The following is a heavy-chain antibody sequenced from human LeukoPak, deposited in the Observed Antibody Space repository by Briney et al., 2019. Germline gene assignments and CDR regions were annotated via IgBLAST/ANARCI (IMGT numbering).Heavy chain of an antibody. V-gene: IGHV1-8*01. J-gene: IGHJ4*02. CDR1: GYTFTSYD. D-gene: IGHD6-13*01. Sequence: ASVKVSCKASGYTFTSYDINWVRQATGQGLEWMGWMSPNSGNTGYAQKFQGRVTMTRNTAISTAYMELSSLRAEDTAVYYCAKAMSSNWYQFDYWGQGTLATVSS. CDR3: AKAMSSNWYQFDY. CDR2: MSPNSGNT.